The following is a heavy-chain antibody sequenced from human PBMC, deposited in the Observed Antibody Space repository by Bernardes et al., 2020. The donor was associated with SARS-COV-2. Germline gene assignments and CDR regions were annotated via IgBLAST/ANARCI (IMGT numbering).Heavy chain of an antibody. CDR3: ARVKYDYFDSSGYFDS. J-gene: IGHJ4*02. CDR2: ISSSSNISGTTKII. Sequence: GGSLRLSCAASGFPFSDYYMTWIRQSPGKGLEWISYISSSSNISGTTKIIYYADSVKGRFTIARDNAKNSLFLQMNNLRAEDTAIYYCARVKYDYFDSSGYFDSWGQGALVTVSS. V-gene: IGHV3-11*01. D-gene: IGHD3-22*01. CDR1: GFPFSDYY.